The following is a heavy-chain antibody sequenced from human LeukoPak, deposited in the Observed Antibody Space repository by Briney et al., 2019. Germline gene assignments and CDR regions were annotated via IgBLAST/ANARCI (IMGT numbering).Heavy chain of an antibody. D-gene: IGHD3-22*01. V-gene: IGHV3-7*01. CDR2: IKTDGSTT. CDR1: GFIFSTYW. J-gene: IGHJ4*02. Sequence: GGSVRLSCAASGFIFSTYWMTWVRQAPGKGLECVANIKTDGSTTYYLGSVKGRFTISRNNARSILYLQMNSLRVEDTAVYYCTRDLNYDSSGWGQGTLVTVSS. CDR3: TRDLNYDSSG.